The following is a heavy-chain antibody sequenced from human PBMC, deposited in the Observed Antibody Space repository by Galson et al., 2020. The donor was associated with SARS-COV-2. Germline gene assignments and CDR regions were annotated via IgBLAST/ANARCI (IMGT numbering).Heavy chain of an antibody. D-gene: IGHD1-26*01. Sequence: LRLSCAVSGGSASGGPFSWSWFRQPPGKGLEWIGYIYDSANTYYTPSLKSRVSISVDRSKNQFSLNLTSVTAADTAVYYCARGQQTELLTPFDFWGQGTLVTVSS. V-gene: IGHV4-30-2*01. CDR2: IYDSANT. CDR1: GGSASGGPFS. CDR3: ARGQQTELLTPFDF. J-gene: IGHJ4*02.